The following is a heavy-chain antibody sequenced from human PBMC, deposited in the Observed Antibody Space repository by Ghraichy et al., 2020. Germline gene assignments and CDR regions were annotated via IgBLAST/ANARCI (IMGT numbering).Heavy chain of an antibody. CDR3: ATDLKYYDYVWGSYRGDY. CDR1: GYTLTELS. V-gene: IGHV1-24*01. J-gene: IGHJ4*02. D-gene: IGHD3-16*02. CDR2: FDPEDGET. Sequence: ASVKVSCKVSGYTLTELSMHWVRQAPGKGLEWMGGFDPEDGETIYAQKFQGRVTMTEDTSTDTAYMELSSLRSEDTAVYYCATDLKYYDYVWGSYRGDYWGQGTLVTVSS.